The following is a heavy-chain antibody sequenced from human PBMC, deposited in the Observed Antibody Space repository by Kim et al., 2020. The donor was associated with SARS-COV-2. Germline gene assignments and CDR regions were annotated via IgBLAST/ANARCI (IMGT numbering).Heavy chain of an antibody. CDR3: ARGIAVAGPYWYFDL. D-gene: IGHD6-19*01. Sequence: GGSLRLSCAASGFTFSSYAMSWVRQAPGKGLEWVSAISGSGGSTYYADSVKGRFTISRDNSKNTLYLQMNSLRAEDTAVYYCARGIAVAGPYWYFDLWGRGTLVTVSS. J-gene: IGHJ2*01. CDR2: ISGSGGST. CDR1: GFTFSSYA. V-gene: IGHV3-23*01.